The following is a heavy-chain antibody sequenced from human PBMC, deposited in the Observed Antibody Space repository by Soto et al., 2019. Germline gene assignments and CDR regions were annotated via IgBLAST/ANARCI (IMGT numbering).Heavy chain of an antibody. CDR2: IYYNGST. D-gene: IGHD3-22*01. Sequence: PSETLSLTCTVSGASISTISYYWGWIRQPPGKGLEWIGNIYYNGSTYYNPSLKSRVTISVDTSKNQFSLELGSVTAADTAVYYCGRQYFYYSSDYPHFHWFDPWGQGTLVTVSS. V-gene: IGHV4-39*01. CDR3: GRQYFYYSSDYPHFHWFDP. CDR1: GASISTISYY. J-gene: IGHJ5*02.